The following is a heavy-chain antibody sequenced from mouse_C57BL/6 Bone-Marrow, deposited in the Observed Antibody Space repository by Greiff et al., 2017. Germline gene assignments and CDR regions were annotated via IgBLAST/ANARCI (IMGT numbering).Heavy chain of an antibody. CDR1: GYTFTSYG. CDR2: IYPRSGNT. J-gene: IGHJ4*01. V-gene: IGHV1-81*01. CDR3: ASFDYDRGYYAMDY. D-gene: IGHD2-4*01. Sequence: VQLQQSGAELARPGASVKLSCKASGYTFTSYGISWVKQRTGQGLEWIGEIYPRSGNTYYNEKFKGKATLTADKSSSTAYMELRSLTSEDSAVYFCASFDYDRGYYAMDYWGQGTSVTVSS.